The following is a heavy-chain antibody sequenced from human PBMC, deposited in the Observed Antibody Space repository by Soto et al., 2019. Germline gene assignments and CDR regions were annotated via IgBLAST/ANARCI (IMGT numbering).Heavy chain of an antibody. Sequence: QVQLQESGPGLVKPSQTLSLTCTVSGGSISSGDYYWSWIRQPPGKGLEWIGYIYYSGSTYYNPSLKSRVTISVDTSKNQFSLKLSSVTAAYTAVYYCARDRRSTIFGRRAYYYYGMDVWGQGTTVTVSS. CDR3: ARDRRSTIFGRRAYYYYGMDV. J-gene: IGHJ6*02. V-gene: IGHV4-30-4*01. CDR1: GGSISSGDYY. CDR2: IYYSGST. D-gene: IGHD3-3*01.